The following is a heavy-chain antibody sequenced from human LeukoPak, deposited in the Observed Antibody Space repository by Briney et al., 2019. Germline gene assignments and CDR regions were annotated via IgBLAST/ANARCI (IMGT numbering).Heavy chain of an antibody. D-gene: IGHD6-13*01. J-gene: IGHJ5*02. V-gene: IGHV3-7*01. CDR3: ATAPAAADSS. CDR2: INPDGTKT. CDR1: GFTFTSFW. Sequence: GGSLRLSCAASGFTFTSFWMTWVRQSPGKGLEWVANINPDGTKTTYVDSVKGRFTISRDNAKNSVFLHMRSLRAEDTAVYYCATAPAAADSSWGQGTLVAVSS.